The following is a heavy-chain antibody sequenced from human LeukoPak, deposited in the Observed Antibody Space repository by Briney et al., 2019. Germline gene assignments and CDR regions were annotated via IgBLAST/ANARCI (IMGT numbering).Heavy chain of an antibody. CDR3: ARDMSGPVFRFDP. V-gene: IGHV1-2*02. D-gene: IGHD3-3*01. J-gene: IGHJ5*02. CDR2: INPNSGGT. CDR1: GYTFTGYY. Sequence: GASVKVSCKASGYTFTGYYMHWVRQAPGQGLEWMGWINPNSGGTNYAQKFQGRVTMTRDTSISTAYMELSRLRSDDTAVYYCARDMSGPVFRFDPWGQGTLVTVSS.